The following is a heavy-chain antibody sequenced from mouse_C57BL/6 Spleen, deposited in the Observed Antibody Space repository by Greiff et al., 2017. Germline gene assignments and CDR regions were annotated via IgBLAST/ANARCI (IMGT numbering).Heavy chain of an antibody. CDR1: GYSITSGYY. CDR3: ARGGVTTRYFDV. D-gene: IGHD2-2*01. V-gene: IGHV3-6*01. J-gene: IGHJ1*03. Sequence: EVKLMESGPGLVKPSQSLSLTCSVTGYSITSGYYWNWIRQFPGNKLEWMGYISYDGSNNYNPSLKNRISITRDTSKNQFSLKLNSVTTEDTATYYCARGGVTTRYFDVWGTGTTVTVSS. CDR2: ISYDGSN.